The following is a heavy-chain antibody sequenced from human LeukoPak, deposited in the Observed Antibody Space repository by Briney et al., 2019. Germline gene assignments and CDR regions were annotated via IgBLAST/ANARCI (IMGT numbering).Heavy chain of an antibody. D-gene: IGHD3-3*01. J-gene: IGHJ4*02. CDR1: GGSLSSYY. Sequence: SETLSLTCTVSGGSLSSYYWSWIRQPAGKGLEWIGRIYTSGSTNYNPSLKSRVTMSVDTSKDQFSLKLSSVTAADTAVYYCARGSPVGGYYSAFDYWGQGTLVTVSS. CDR2: IYTSGST. V-gene: IGHV4-4*07. CDR3: ARGSPVGGYYSAFDY.